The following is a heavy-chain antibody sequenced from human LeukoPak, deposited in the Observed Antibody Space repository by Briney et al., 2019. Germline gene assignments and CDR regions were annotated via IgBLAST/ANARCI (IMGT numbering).Heavy chain of an antibody. CDR2: IWYDGSNK. J-gene: IGHJ4*02. Sequence: PGGSLRLSCAASGFTFSSYFMHWVRQAPGKGLEWVAVIWYDGSNKYYADSVKGRFTISRDNSKNTLYLQMNSLRAEDTAVYYCTAPASGWENFDYWGQGTLVTVSS. D-gene: IGHD6-19*01. CDR1: GFTFSSYF. CDR3: TAPASGWENFDY. V-gene: IGHV3-33*01.